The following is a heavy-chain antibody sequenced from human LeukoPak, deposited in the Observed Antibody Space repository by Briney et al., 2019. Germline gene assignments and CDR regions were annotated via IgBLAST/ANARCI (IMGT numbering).Heavy chain of an antibody. CDR1: GFTFSSYS. D-gene: IGHD6-13*01. J-gene: IGHJ6*02. CDR3: ARVVIAAAGTYYYYYGMDV. Sequence: PGGSLRLSCAASGFTFSSYSMNWVRQAPGKGLEWVSSISSSSYIYYADSVKGRFTISRDNAKNSLYLQMNSLRAEDTAVYYCARVVIAAAGTYYYYYGMDVWGQGTTVTVSS. V-gene: IGHV3-21*01. CDR2: ISSSSYI.